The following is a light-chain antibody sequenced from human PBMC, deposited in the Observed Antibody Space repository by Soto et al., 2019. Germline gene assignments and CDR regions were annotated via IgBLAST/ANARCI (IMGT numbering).Light chain of an antibody. CDR2: STD. CDR1: PGAVTCGHY. J-gene: IGLJ2*01. V-gene: IGLV7-43*01. CDR3: LLYYGGAVI. Sequence: QAVVTQEPSLTVSPGGTVTLTCASSPGAVTCGHYTNWLQQKPGQAPRALIYSTDTKLSWTPARFSGSLLGGKAALTLSGAQPEDEADYYCLLYYGGAVIFGGGTKLTVL.